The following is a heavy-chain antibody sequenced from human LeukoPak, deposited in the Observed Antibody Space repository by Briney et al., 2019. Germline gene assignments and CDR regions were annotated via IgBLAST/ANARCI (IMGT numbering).Heavy chain of an antibody. J-gene: IGHJ4*02. CDR2: INTDGSST. CDR1: GFTFSSYW. CDR3: ARDHYGGNSDY. V-gene: IGHV3-74*01. D-gene: IGHD4-23*01. Sequence: GGSLRLSCAASGFTFSSYWMHWVRQAPGKGLVWVSRINTDGSSTYYADSVKGRFTISRDNARNTLYLQMNTLRAEDTAVYYCARDHYGGNSDYWGQGTLVTVSS.